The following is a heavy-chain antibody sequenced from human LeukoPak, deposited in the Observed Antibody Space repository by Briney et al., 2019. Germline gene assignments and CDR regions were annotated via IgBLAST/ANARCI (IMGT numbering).Heavy chain of an antibody. CDR2: ISFDGGDT. CDR1: GFTFSSYG. Sequence: GGSLRLSCAASGFTFSSYGMHWVRQAPGKGLEWVAVISFDGGDTYHADSVKGRFTISRDNSKNTLYLQMNSLTAEDTAVYYCARTIFGVTHGFDIWGQGTMVTVSS. CDR3: ARTIFGVTHGFDI. J-gene: IGHJ3*02. D-gene: IGHD3-3*01. V-gene: IGHV3-30*03.